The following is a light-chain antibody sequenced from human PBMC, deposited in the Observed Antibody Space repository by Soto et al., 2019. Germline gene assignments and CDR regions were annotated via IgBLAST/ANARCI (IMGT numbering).Light chain of an antibody. CDR3: MQFAHFPRT. V-gene: IGKV2-24*01. CDR2: QIS. J-gene: IGKJ1*01. Sequence: DVVLTQTPLSSPVTLGQPASISCRSSQSLVYSDGNTYLSWLQQRPGQPPRLLIYQISNRFSGVPDRFSGSGVGTDFTLKISRVEAEDVGVYYCMQFAHFPRTFGQGTKVEIK. CDR1: QSLVYSDGNTY.